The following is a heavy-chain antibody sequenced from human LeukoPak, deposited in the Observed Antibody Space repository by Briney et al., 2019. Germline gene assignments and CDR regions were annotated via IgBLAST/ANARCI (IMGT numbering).Heavy chain of an antibody. V-gene: IGHV3-74*01. D-gene: IGHD3-10*01. CDR1: GFTFSSYW. CDR2: INNDGSST. Sequence: GGSLRLSCAASGFTFSSYWMHWVRQAPGKGLVWVSRINNDGSSTSYADSVQGRFTISRDNAKNTLYLQMNSLRAEDTALYFCARQLYVSGSYYAPMDVWGKGTTVTISS. J-gene: IGHJ6*03. CDR3: ARQLYVSGSYYAPMDV.